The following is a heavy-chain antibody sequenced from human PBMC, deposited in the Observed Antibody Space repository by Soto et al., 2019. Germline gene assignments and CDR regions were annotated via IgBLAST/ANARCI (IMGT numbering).Heavy chain of an antibody. D-gene: IGHD6-19*01. CDR3: ARGGEEQWLAPFDY. CDR2: ISSNGGST. J-gene: IGHJ4*02. Sequence: GGSLRLSCAASGFTFSSYAMHWVRQAPGKGLEYVSAISSNGGSTYYADSVKGRFTISRDNSKNTLYLQMGSLRAEDMAVYYCARGGEEQWLAPFDYWGQGTLVTVSS. V-gene: IGHV3-64*02. CDR1: GFTFSSYA.